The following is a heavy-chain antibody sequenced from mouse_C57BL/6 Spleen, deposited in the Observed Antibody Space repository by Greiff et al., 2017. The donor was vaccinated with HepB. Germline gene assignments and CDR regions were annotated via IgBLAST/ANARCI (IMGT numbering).Heavy chain of an antibody. V-gene: IGHV7-3*01. CDR3: AGYPYYDYDVSWYFDV. CDR1: GFTFTDYY. Sequence: EVQGVESGGGLVQPGGSLSLSCAASGFTFTDYYMSWVRQPPGKALEWLGFIRNKANGYTTEYSASVKGRFTISRDNSQSILYLQMNALRAEDSATYYCAGYPYYDYDVSWYFDVWGTGTTVTVSS. CDR2: IRNKANGYTT. J-gene: IGHJ1*03. D-gene: IGHD2-4*01.